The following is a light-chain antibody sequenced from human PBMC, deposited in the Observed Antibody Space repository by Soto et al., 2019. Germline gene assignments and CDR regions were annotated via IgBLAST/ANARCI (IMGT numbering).Light chain of an antibody. CDR3: QHYNSYSEA. Sequence: DIQMTQSPSTLSGSVGDRVTITCRASQIISSWLAWYQQKPGKAPKLLIYKASTLKSGVPSRFSGSGSGTKFTLTISSLQPDYFATYYCQHYNSYSEAFGQGTKVDIK. CDR2: KAS. J-gene: IGKJ1*01. CDR1: QIISSW. V-gene: IGKV1-5*03.